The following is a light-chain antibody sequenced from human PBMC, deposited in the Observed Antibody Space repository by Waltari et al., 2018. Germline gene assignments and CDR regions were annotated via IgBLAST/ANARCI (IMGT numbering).Light chain of an antibody. CDR1: QSVFYSPNNNNY. Sequence: DIVMTQSPDSLAVSLGERATINCKSSQSVFYSPNNNNYLAWYQQKPGQPPKLLIYWASTRESGVPDRFSGSWSVTDFTRTISSLQAEDVAVYYCQQYYNTPFTFGPGTKVDIK. J-gene: IGKJ3*01. V-gene: IGKV4-1*01. CDR3: QQYYNTPFT. CDR2: WAS.